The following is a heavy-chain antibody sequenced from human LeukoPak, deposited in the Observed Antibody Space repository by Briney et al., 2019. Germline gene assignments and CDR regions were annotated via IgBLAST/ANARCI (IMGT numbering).Heavy chain of an antibody. CDR2: INPSGGST. J-gene: IGHJ3*02. CDR1: GYTFTSYA. V-gene: IGHV1-46*01. CDR3: ARDRNIVVVPALDAFDI. Sequence: ASVKVSCKASGYTFTSYAMNWVRQAPGQGLEWMGIINPSGGSTSYAQKFQGRVTMTRDTSTSTVYMELSSLRSEDTAVYYCARDRNIVVVPALDAFDIWGQGTMVTVSS. D-gene: IGHD2-2*01.